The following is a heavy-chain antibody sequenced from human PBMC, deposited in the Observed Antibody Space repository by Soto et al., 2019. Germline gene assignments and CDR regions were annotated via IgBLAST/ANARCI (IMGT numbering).Heavy chain of an antibody. CDR1: GGTFSSYA. CDR2: IIPIFGTA. V-gene: IGHV1-69*01. D-gene: IGHD6-13*01. J-gene: IGHJ3*02. Sequence: QVQLVQSGAEVKKPGSSVKVSCKASGGTFSSYAIRWVRQAPGQGLEWMGGIIPIFGTANYAQKFQGRVTITADESTSTAYMELSSLRSEDTAVYYCARYSSSWYLEGAFDIWAQGTMVTVSS. CDR3: ARYSSSWYLEGAFDI.